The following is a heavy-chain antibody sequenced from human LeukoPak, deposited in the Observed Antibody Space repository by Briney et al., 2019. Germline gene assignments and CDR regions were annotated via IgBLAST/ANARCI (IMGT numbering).Heavy chain of an antibody. V-gene: IGHV3-23*01. Sequence: GGSLRLSCAASGFTFSSYWMSWVRQAPGKGLEWVSAISGSGGSTYYADSVKGRFTISRDNSKNTLYLQMNSLRAEDTAVYYCAKGGGSSWYYYYYHMDVWGKGTTVTVSS. CDR1: GFTFSSYW. CDR3: AKGGGSSWYYYYYHMDV. J-gene: IGHJ6*03. D-gene: IGHD6-13*01. CDR2: ISGSGGST.